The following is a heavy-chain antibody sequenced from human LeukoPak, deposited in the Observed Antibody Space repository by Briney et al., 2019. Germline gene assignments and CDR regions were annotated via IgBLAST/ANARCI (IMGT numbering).Heavy chain of an antibody. D-gene: IGHD3-10*01. Sequence: KTSETLSLTCTVSGGSISSYYWSWIRQPPGKGLEWIGYIYYSGSTNYNPSLKGRVTISVDTSKNQFSLKLSSVTAADTAVYYCARVGILWFGDSSGAFDIWGQGTMVTVSS. J-gene: IGHJ3*02. CDR2: IYYSGST. V-gene: IGHV4-59*13. CDR1: GGSISSYY. CDR3: ARVGILWFGDSSGAFDI.